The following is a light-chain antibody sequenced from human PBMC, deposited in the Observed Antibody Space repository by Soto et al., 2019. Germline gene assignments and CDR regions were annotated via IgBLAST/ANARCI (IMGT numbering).Light chain of an antibody. J-gene: IGKJ3*01. CDR3: QQGNSFPLT. V-gene: IGKV1-12*01. CDR2: AAS. CDR1: QGIYNW. Sequence: DIQMTQSPSSVSASVGDRVTITCRASQGIYNWLAWYQQKPGGAPKLLIYAASSLQSGVPSRFSGCGSKTDFTLTISSLQPEDSATYYCQQGNSFPLTFGPGTKVDIK.